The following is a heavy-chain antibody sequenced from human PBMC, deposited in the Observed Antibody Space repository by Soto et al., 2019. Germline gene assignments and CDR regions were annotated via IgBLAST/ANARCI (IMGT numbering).Heavy chain of an antibody. D-gene: IGHD6-19*01. CDR1: GFTFSTCS. J-gene: IGHJ4*02. CDR3: SRDGSGWSRDY. V-gene: IGHV3-21*01. CDR2: IRSDSSYR. Sequence: EVHLVESGGGLVNPGGSLRLSCVASGFTFSTCSMNWVRQAPGKGLEWVSSIRSDSSYRYYADSVRGRFTISRDNDKRSLYLQMNILRAEDTAVYYCSRDGSGWSRDYWRQGTLVAVSS.